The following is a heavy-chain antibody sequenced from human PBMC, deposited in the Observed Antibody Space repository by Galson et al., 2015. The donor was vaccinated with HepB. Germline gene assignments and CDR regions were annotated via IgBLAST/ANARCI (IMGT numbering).Heavy chain of an antibody. CDR2: FTGSGGST. Sequence: SLRLSCAASGFTFSSYAMSWVRQAPGKGLEWVSTFTGSGGSTYYADSVKGRFTISRDSSKNTLYLQMNSLRAEDTAMYYCARGAYSGSPHSDYWGQGTLVTVSS. V-gene: IGHV3-23*01. J-gene: IGHJ4*02. CDR3: ARGAYSGSPHSDY. CDR1: GFTFSSYA. D-gene: IGHD1-26*01.